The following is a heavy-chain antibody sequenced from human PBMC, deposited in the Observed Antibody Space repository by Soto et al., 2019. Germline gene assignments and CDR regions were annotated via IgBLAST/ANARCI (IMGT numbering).Heavy chain of an antibody. J-gene: IGHJ4*02. CDR2: IIPIFGTA. D-gene: IGHD3-22*01. V-gene: IGHV1-69*13. CDR1: GGTFSSYA. Sequence: SVKVSCKASGGTFSSYAISWVRQAPGQGLEWMGGIIPIFGTANYAQKFQGRVTITADESTSTAYMELSSLRSEDTAVYYCARGYYDSSRLLDYWGQGTLVTVSS. CDR3: ARGYYDSSRLLDY.